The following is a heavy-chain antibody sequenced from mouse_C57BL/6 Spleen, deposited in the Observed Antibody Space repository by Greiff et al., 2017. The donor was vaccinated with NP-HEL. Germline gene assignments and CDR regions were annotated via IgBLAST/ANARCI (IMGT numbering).Heavy chain of an antibody. Sequence: VQLQQSGPELVKPGASVKISCKASGYSFTGYYMNWVKQSPEKSLEWIGEINPSTGGTTYNQKFKAKATLTVDKSSSTAYMQLKSLTSEDSAVYYCARLDDYDGDYWGQGTTLTVSS. D-gene: IGHD2-4*01. CDR1: GYSFTGYY. J-gene: IGHJ2*01. CDR2: INPSTGGT. CDR3: ARLDDYDGDY. V-gene: IGHV1-42*01.